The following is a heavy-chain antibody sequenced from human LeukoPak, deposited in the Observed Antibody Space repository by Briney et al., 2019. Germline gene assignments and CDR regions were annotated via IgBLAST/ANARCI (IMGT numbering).Heavy chain of an antibody. J-gene: IGHJ4*02. CDR3: ARQTGSGLFILP. D-gene: IGHD3/OR15-3a*01. Sequence: PGGSLRLSCAASGFTFSNYWMSWVRQSPGKGLEWVANIKQDGSDKYYVDSVKGRFTISRDNAKKSLYLQMNSLRAEDTAVYYCARQTGSGLFILPGGQGTLVTVSS. CDR2: IKQDGSDK. CDR1: GFTFSNYW. V-gene: IGHV3-7*01.